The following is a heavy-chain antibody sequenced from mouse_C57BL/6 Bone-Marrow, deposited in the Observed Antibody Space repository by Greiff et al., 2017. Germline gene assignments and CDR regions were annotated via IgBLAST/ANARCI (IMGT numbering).Heavy chain of an antibody. CDR1: GYSFTDYN. V-gene: IGHV1-39*01. D-gene: IGHD2-4*01. Sequence: VQLQQSGPELVKPGASVKISCKASGYSFTDYNMNWVKQSNGKSLEWIGVINPNYGTTSSNQKFKGKATLTVDQSSSTAYMQLNNLTSEDSAVYYGARGYEYDYAMDYWGQGTSVTVSS. CDR3: ARGYEYDYAMDY. J-gene: IGHJ4*01. CDR2: INPNYGTT.